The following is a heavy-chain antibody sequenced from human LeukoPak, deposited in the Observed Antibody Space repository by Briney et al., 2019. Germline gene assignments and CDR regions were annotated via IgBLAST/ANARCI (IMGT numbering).Heavy chain of an antibody. CDR1: GGTFNNYA. CDR2: IFPLFETT. Sequence: SVKVSCKASGGTFNNYAINWVRQALGQGLEWMGGIFPLFETTNYAQRFRGRVTITADESTSTAYMELNSLRTEDTAVYYCARGKESHGHYFHYWGQGTLVTVSS. J-gene: IGHJ4*02. CDR3: ARGKESHGHYFHY. V-gene: IGHV1-69*13.